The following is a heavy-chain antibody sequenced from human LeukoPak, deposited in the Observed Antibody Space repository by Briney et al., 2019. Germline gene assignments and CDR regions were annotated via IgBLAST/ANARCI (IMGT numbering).Heavy chain of an antibody. V-gene: IGHV3-21*01. CDR1: GFTFSSYS. CDR3: ASSGSSSWDGGEVDY. J-gene: IGHJ4*02. D-gene: IGHD6-13*01. Sequence: GGSLRLSCAASGFTFSSYSMNWVRQAPGKGPEWVSSISSSSSYIYYADSVKGRFTISRDNAKNSLYLQMNSLRAEDTAVYYCASSGSSSWDGGEVDYWGQGTLVTVSS. CDR2: ISSSSSYI.